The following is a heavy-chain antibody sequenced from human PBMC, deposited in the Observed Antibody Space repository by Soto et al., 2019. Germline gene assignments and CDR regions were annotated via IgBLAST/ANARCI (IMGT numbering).Heavy chain of an antibody. J-gene: IGHJ6*02. CDR1: GDSFSSNSGA. V-gene: IGHV6-1*01. D-gene: IGHD6-19*01. Sequence: QTLSLTCSITGDSFSSNSGAWNWIRQSPSRGLEWLGRTYYRSKWYNDYAVSVKGRITINPDTSKNQFSLQLNSVTPEDTAVYYCSRERAEAGTYYYGMDVWGQGTTVTGSS. CDR3: SRERAEAGTYYYGMDV. CDR2: TYYRSKWYN.